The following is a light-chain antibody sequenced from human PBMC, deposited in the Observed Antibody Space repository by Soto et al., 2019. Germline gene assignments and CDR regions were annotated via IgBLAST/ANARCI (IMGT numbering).Light chain of an antibody. Sequence: DIQMTQSPSTLSASVGDRVAITCRASQSISTWLAWYQQKPGKAPKLLIYKASSLESGVPARFSGSGSGTEFTLTISSVQPDDSASYYCQQYNGYSRTFGQGTKVEIK. CDR3: QQYNGYSRT. CDR1: QSISTW. V-gene: IGKV1-5*03. CDR2: KAS. J-gene: IGKJ1*01.